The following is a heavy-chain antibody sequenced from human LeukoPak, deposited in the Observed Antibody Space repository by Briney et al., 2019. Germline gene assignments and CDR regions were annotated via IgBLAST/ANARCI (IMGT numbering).Heavy chain of an antibody. J-gene: IGHJ3*02. CDR3: ARDLVDILTGYPLDAFDI. V-gene: IGHV4-59*12. CDR2: IYYSGST. CDR1: GGSISSYY. Sequence: SETLSLTCTVSGGSISSYYWSWIRQPPGKGLEWIGYIYYSGSTNYNPSLKSRVTISVDTSKNQFSLKLSSLTAADTAVYYCARDLVDILTGYPLDAFDIWGLGTMVTVSS. D-gene: IGHD3-9*01.